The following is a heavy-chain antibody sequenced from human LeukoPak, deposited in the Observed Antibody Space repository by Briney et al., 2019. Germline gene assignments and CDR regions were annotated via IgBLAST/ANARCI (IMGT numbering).Heavy chain of an antibody. J-gene: IGHJ4*02. Sequence: SQTLSLTCAISGDSVSSNSAAWHWIRQSPSRGLEWLGRTYYRSKWYNDYAVSMKSRITINPDTSKSHFSLQLNSMTPEDTAMYYCARVAGRDGYDYWGQGTLVTVSS. D-gene: IGHD5-24*01. CDR1: GDSVSSNSAA. CDR3: ARVAGRDGYDY. V-gene: IGHV6-1*01. CDR2: TYYRSKWYN.